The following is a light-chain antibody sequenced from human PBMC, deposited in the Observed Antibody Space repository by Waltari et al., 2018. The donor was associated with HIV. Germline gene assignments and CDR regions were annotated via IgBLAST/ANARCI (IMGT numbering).Light chain of an antibody. CDR2: FDR. J-gene: IGLJ3*02. CDR1: KIGTKI. CDR3: QVSDSSSDDRV. Sequence: SSGLTQPPSVSVAPGNWATITCEGDKIGTKIVHWYQQKPGQAPVLVIYFDRDRPSGIPDRFSGSNSGNTATLTISRVEAGDEADYYCQVSDSSSDDRVFGGGTKLTVL. V-gene: IGLV3-21*01.